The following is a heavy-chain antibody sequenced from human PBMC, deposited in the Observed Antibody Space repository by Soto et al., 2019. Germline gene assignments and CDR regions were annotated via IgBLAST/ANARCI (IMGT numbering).Heavy chain of an antibody. CDR3: ASHGSYGGNFAYYYYYGMDV. CDR1: GYSFTSYW. V-gene: IGHV5-10-1*01. J-gene: IGHJ6*02. Sequence: PGESLKNSCKGSGYSFTSYWIIWVRQMPGKGLEWMGRIDPSDSYTNYSPSFQGHVTISADKSISTAYLQWSSLKASDTAMYYCASHGSYGGNFAYYYYYGMDVWGQGTTVTVSS. CDR2: IDPSDSYT. D-gene: IGHD4-17*01.